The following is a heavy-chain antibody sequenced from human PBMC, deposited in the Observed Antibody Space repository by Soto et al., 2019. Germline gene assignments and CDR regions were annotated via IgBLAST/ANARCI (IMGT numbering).Heavy chain of an antibody. V-gene: IGHV4-59*07. Sequence: PSDTLSLTSTVSGGSISSYYWSWIRQPPGKGLEWIGYIYYSGSTNYNPSLKSRVTISVDTSKNQFSLKLSSVTAADTAVYYCARSTGSGSYSLHYYYYCMDVWGQRTTVPVSS. CDR3: ARSTGSGSYSLHYYYYCMDV. D-gene: IGHD1-26*01. CDR1: GGSISSYY. CDR2: IYYSGST. J-gene: IGHJ6*02.